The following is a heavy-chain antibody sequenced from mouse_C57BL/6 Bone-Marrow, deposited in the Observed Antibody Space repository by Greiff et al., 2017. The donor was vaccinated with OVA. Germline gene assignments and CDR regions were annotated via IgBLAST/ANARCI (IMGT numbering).Heavy chain of an antibody. D-gene: IGHD2-1*01. Sequence: QVQLQQPGAELVKPGASVKLSCKASGYTFTSYWMQWVKQRPGPGLEWIGEIDPSDSYTNYNQQFKGKATLTVDTTSSTAYMQISSLTSEDAAVYYCGSGGNSDYWGQGTSLTVSS. CDR1: GYTFTSYW. V-gene: IGHV1-50*01. J-gene: IGHJ2*02. CDR2: IDPSDSYT. CDR3: GSGGNSDY.